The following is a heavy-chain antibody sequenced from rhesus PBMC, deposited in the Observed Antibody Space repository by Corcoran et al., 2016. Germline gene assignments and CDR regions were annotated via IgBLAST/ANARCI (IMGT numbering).Heavy chain of an antibody. CDR1: GDSIISGYA. V-gene: IGHV4-127*01. Sequence: QVQLKESGPGLVKPSETLSLTCTVSGDSIISGYAWSWSRPHPGKGLEWIGYIGGYYNPSLKSRVTISKDTSKNQFSLNLTSVTAADTAVYYCASGLNYGAPNFGLDSWGQGVVVTVSS. J-gene: IGHJ6*01. CDR3: ASGLNYGAPNFGLDS. CDR2: IGG. D-gene: IGHD1-26*01.